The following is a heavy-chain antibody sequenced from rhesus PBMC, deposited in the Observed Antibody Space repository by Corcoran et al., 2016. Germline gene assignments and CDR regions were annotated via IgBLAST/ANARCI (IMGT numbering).Heavy chain of an antibody. CDR3: TRGWGGTREIDY. V-gene: IGHV3-136*01. Sequence: EVQLVESGGGLVQPGGSLRLSCAASGFTSSSYDMSWFRQAPGKGLEWVSYFSYTGKTIYYADSVRGRITISRDNAKNSLSLQMGSLRAEDTAVYYCTRGWGGTREIDYWGQGVLVTVSS. CDR2: FSYTGKTI. D-gene: IGHD1-1*01. CDR1: GFTSSSYD. J-gene: IGHJ4*01.